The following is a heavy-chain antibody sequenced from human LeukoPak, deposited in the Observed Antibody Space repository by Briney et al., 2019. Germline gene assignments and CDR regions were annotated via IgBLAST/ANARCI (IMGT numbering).Heavy chain of an antibody. D-gene: IGHD6-13*01. CDR3: ASDLEQQLVVLYYYYGMDV. J-gene: IGHJ6*02. V-gene: IGHV1-18*01. CDR1: GYTFTSYG. CDR2: ISAYNGNT. Sequence: GASVKVSCKASGYTFTSYGISWVRQAPGQGLEWMGWISAYNGNTNYAQKLQGRVTMTTDTSTSTAYMELRSLRSDDTAVYYCASDLEQQLVVLYYYYGMDVWGQGTTVTVSS.